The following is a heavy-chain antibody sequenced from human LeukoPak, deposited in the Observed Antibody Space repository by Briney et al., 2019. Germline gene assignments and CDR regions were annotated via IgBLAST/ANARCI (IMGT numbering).Heavy chain of an antibody. CDR1: GYTFTSYG. D-gene: IGHD2-8*01. J-gene: IGHJ6*02. CDR3: ARGEDIVLMVYAGYYYGMDV. Sequence: ASVKVSCKASGYTFTSYGISWVRQAPGQGLEWMGWISAYNGNTNYAQKLQGRVTMTTDTSTSIAYMELRSLRSDDTAVYYCARGEDIVLMVYAGYYYGMDVWGQGTTVTVSS. CDR2: ISAYNGNT. V-gene: IGHV1-18*01.